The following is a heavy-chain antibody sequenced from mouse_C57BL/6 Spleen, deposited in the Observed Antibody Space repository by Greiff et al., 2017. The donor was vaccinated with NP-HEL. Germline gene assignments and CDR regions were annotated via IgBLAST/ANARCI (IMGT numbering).Heavy chain of an antibody. CDR2: ISYDGSN. Sequence: DVKLQESGPGLVKPSQSLSLTCSVTGYSITSGYYWNWIRQFPGNKLEWMGYISYDGSNNYNPSLKNRISITRDTSKNQFFLKLNSVTTEDTATYYCARASYYDYDGNYWYFDVWGTGTTVTVSS. V-gene: IGHV3-6*01. J-gene: IGHJ1*03. D-gene: IGHD2-4*01. CDR1: GYSITSGYY. CDR3: ARASYYDYDGNYWYFDV.